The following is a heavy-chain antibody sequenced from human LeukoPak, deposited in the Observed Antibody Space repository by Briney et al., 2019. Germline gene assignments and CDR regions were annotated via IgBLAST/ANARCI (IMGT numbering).Heavy chain of an antibody. Sequence: PGGSLRLSCAASGFTFSSYAMGWVRQAPGKGLEWVSAISGSGGSTYYADSVKGRFTISRANSKNTLYLQMNSLRAEDTAVYYCAKEIYCSGGSCYSDAFDIWGQGTMVTVSS. CDR2: ISGSGGST. V-gene: IGHV3-23*01. J-gene: IGHJ3*02. CDR1: GFTFSSYA. D-gene: IGHD2-15*01. CDR3: AKEIYCSGGSCYSDAFDI.